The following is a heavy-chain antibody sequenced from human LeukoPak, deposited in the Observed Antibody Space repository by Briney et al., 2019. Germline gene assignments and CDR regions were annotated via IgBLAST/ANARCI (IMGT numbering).Heavy chain of an antibody. Sequence: SETLSLTCTVSGGSISSGDYYWSWIRQPPGKGLEWIGYIYYSGSTYYNPSLKSRVTISVDTSKNQFSLKLSSVTAADTAVYYCARGLGINWYFDLWGRGTLVTVSS. J-gene: IGHJ2*01. V-gene: IGHV4-30-4*01. CDR2: IYYSGST. CDR3: ARGLGINWYFDL. CDR1: GGSISSGDYY. D-gene: IGHD7-27*01.